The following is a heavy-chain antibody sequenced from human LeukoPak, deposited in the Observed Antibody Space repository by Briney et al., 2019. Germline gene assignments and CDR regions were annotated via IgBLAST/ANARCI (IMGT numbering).Heavy chain of an antibody. Sequence: PSETLSLTCTVSGYSISSGYYWGWIRQPPGKGLEWIGNIFYSGTTYYSPSLKSRVTISLDTSRNQFSLKLNSVTAADTAVYYCAKSNGYGLVDIWGQGTMVTVSS. V-gene: IGHV4-38-2*02. D-gene: IGHD3-10*01. CDR3: AKSNGYGLVDI. CDR2: IFYSGTT. J-gene: IGHJ3*02. CDR1: GYSISSGYY.